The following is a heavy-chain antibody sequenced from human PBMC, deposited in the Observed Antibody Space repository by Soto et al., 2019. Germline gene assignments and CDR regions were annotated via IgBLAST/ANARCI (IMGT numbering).Heavy chain of an antibody. CDR3: ARLDRVLIWFGESLLDY. CDR1: GYSFTSYW. Sequence: GESLKISCKGSGYSFTSYWISWVRQMPGKGLEWMGRIDPSDSYTNYSPSFQGHVTISADKSISTAYLQWSSLKASDTAMYYCARLDRVLIWFGESLLDYWGQGTLVTVSS. V-gene: IGHV5-10-1*01. D-gene: IGHD3-10*01. J-gene: IGHJ4*02. CDR2: IDPSDSYT.